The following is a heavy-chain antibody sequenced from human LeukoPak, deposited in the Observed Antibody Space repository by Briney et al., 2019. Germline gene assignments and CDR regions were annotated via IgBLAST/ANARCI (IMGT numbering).Heavy chain of an antibody. J-gene: IGHJ4*02. Sequence: AAVKVSCTPSGYTFTIYGTCWVRQAPGQGGEWMGWISAYNDNTNYAQKLQGRVTMTTDTSTSTAYMELRSLRSDDTAVYYCARDPGSGLDYWGQGTLVTVSS. CDR1: GYTFTIYG. D-gene: IGHD6-19*01. CDR3: ARDPGSGLDY. V-gene: IGHV1-18*04. CDR2: ISAYNDNT.